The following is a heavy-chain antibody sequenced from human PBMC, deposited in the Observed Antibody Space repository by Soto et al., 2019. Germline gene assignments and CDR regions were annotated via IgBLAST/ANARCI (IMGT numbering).Heavy chain of an antibody. J-gene: IGHJ4*02. V-gene: IGHV3-74*01. Sequence: EVQLVESGGGLVQPGGSLRLSCAASGFTFSGSWMHWVRQAPGKGLVWVSRINGDGSGTSYADFVKGGFTISIDDAKNTLFLQMNGLRAEGTAVYYCARGIFGSGTANDYWGQGTLVTVSS. CDR2: INGDGSGT. D-gene: IGHD3-10*01. CDR3: ARGIFGSGTANDY. CDR1: GFTFSGSW.